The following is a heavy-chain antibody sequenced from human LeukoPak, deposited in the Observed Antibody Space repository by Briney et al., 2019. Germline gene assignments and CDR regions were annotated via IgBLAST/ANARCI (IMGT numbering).Heavy chain of an antibody. CDR2: ISGSGGST. D-gene: IGHD3-10*01. V-gene: IGHV3-23*01. Sequence: GGSLRLSCAATGFTFSSYAMSWVRQAPGKGLEWVSAISGSGGSTYYADSVKGRFTISRDNSKNTLYLQMNSLRAEDTAVYYCAKVDGAYGSADYYYYYGMDVWAQGTTATVSS. CDR1: GFTFSSYA. J-gene: IGHJ6*02. CDR3: AKVDGAYGSADYYYYYGMDV.